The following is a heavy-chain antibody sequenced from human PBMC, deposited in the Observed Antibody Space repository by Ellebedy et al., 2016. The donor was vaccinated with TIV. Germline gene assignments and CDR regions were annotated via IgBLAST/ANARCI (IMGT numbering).Heavy chain of an antibody. D-gene: IGHD2-21*01. CDR1: GFTFSSYD. V-gene: IGHV3-13*01. J-gene: IGHJ4*03. CDR3: ARVRFGDTAVDY. CDR2: IGTAGDT. Sequence: GGSLRLSCAASGFTFSSYDMHWVRQGTKGLEWVSAIGTAGDTYYPGSVKGRFTISRENAKNSLYLQITSLRAEDTAVYYCARVRFGDTAVDYWGQGTLVTVSS.